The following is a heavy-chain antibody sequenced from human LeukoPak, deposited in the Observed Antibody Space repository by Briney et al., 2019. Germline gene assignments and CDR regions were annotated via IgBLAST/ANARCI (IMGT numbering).Heavy chain of an antibody. J-gene: IGHJ4*02. CDR1: GFTFSSYW. CDR2: IKQDGSEK. V-gene: IGHV3-7*01. D-gene: IGHD3-16*02. CDR3: ARGPTTLGLRLGELSLRVDY. Sequence: PGGSLRLSCAASGFTFSSYWMSWVRQAPGKGLEWVANIKQDGSEKYYVDSVKGRFTISRDNAKNSLYLQMNSLRVDDTAVYYCARGPTTLGLRLGELSLRVDYWGQGALVTVSS.